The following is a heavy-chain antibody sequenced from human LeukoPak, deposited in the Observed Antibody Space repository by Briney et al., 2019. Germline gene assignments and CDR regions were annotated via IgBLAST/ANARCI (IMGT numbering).Heavy chain of an antibody. CDR3: AKVISSWSHEDY. J-gene: IGHJ4*02. Sequence: PGGSLRLSCAVSGFTFSSEAMGWVRQLPGGGLEWVPTISPAGGTTYYAESMKGRFTISRDNSKSTLYLQMNSLRVEDTAVYYCAKVISSWSHEDYWGQGTLVTVSS. D-gene: IGHD6-13*01. CDR1: GFTFSSEA. CDR2: ISPAGGTT. V-gene: IGHV3-23*01.